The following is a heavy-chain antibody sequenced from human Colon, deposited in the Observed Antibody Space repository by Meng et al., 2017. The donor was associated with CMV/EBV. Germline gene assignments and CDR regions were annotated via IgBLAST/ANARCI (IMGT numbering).Heavy chain of an antibody. CDR2: VSFEGASK. D-gene: IGHD5-24*01. J-gene: IGHJ3*02. CDR1: GFTFRTYG. CDR3: ARRMGTDAFDI. Sequence: SCAASGFTFRTYGLHWVRQAPGKGLEWVAVVSFEGASKFYGDSVNGRFTISRDNSKNMLYLEMNNLRPEDTAVYYCARRMGTDAFDIWGQGTMVTVSS. V-gene: IGHV3-30*03.